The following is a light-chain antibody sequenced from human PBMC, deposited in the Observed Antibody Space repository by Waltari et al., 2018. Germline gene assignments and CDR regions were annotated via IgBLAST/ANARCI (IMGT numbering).Light chain of an antibody. CDR2: KAF. CDR1: QSISSW. J-gene: IGKJ1*01. V-gene: IGKV1-5*03. CDR3: QQYNSYSWT. Sequence: DIQMTQSPSTLSASVGDRVTITCRASQSISSWLAWYQQKPGKAPKLLIYKAFSLESGVASRFSGSGYGTEFALTISSLQPHDFATYYCQQYNSYSWTFGQGTKVEIK.